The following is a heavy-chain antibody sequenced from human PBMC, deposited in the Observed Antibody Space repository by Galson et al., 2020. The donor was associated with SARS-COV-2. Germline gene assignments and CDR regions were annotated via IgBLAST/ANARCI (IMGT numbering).Heavy chain of an antibody. CDR2: ITYNDDVA. CDR3: AKHRERSHDY. J-gene: IGHJ4*02. Sequence: GESLKISCVVSGFILSNYDVSWVRQAPGQGLEWISVITYNDDVAHYAESVKGRFTVSRDNSKNTVYLQMNSLRTEDSARCFCAKHRERSHDYWGQGTMVVVSS. V-gene: IGHV3-23*01. CDR1: GFILSNYD.